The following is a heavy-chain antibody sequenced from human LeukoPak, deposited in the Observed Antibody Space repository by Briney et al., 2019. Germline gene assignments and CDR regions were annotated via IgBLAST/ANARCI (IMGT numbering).Heavy chain of an antibody. CDR3: AKLKGRAARPAGSGY. CDR1: GFAFSSYA. Sequence: PGGSLRLSCAASGFAFSSYAMSWVRQAPGKGLEWVSGISSSGGSTDYADSVKGRFTISRDNSKNTLYLQMNSLTVEDTAVYYCAKLKGRAARPAGSGYWGQGTLLTVSS. V-gene: IGHV3-23*01. J-gene: IGHJ4*02. CDR2: ISSSGGST. D-gene: IGHD6-13*01.